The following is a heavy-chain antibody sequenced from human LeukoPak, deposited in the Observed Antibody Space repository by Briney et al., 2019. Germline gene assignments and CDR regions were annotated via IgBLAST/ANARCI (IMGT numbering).Heavy chain of an antibody. D-gene: IGHD4-17*01. CDR2: ITSSGTTR. V-gene: IGHV3-11*01. Sequence: PGGSLRLSCTVSGFTLTDHYMSWFRQSPGRGLEWISWITSSGTTRDYADSVKGRFTISRDNTENSVYLQMTSLRPDDTAVYYCARDPDYGDPYWGQGTLVTVSS. CDR1: GFTLTDHY. CDR3: ARDPDYGDPY. J-gene: IGHJ4*02.